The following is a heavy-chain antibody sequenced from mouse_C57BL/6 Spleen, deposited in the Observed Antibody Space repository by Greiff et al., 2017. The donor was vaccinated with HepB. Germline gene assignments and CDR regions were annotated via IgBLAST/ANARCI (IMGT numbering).Heavy chain of an antibody. D-gene: IGHD4-1*01. J-gene: IGHJ3*01. CDR2: IWSGGST. V-gene: IGHV2-2*01. Sequence: QVQLQQSGPGLVQPSQSLSITCTVSGFSFTSYGVHWVRQSPGKGLEWLGVIWSGGSTDYNAAFISRLSISKDNSKSQVFFKMNSLQADDTAIYYCARTNWDVGFAYWGQGTLVTVSA. CDR3: ARTNWDVGFAY. CDR1: GFSFTSYG.